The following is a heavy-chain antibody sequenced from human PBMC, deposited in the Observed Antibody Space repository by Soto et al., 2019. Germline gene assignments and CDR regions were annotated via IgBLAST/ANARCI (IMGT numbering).Heavy chain of an antibody. Sequence: PGEALKISWVGSGYSFTSYWIGWVRQMPGKGLEWMGSIYPGDSDTTYSPSSQGKVNISPDRPINTAYLQWSSLKASDTDMYYCSRAYLGGKTYYGFDVWGQGTTVTVSS. CDR3: SRAYLGGKTYYGFDV. CDR2: IYPGDSDT. V-gene: IGHV5-51*01. D-gene: IGHD2-21*01. CDR1: GYSFTSYW. J-gene: IGHJ6*02.